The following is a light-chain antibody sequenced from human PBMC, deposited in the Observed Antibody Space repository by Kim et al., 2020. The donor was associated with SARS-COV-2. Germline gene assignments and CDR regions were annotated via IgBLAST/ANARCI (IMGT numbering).Light chain of an antibody. J-gene: IGLJ3*02. CDR1: SANIGAGYD. CDR3: QSYDSSLSGWM. V-gene: IGLV1-40*01. CDR2: GNS. Sequence: KVTMSSPGSSANIGAGYDVHWYQQLPGTAPKLLIYGNSKRPSGVPDRFSGSKSGTSASLAITGLQAEDEADYYCQSYDSSLSGWMFGGGTQLTVL.